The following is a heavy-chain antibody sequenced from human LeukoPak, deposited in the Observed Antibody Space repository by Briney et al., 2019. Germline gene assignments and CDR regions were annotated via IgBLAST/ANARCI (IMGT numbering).Heavy chain of an antibody. CDR2: ISGSGGST. Sequence: AGGSLRLSCAASGFTFSSYAMSWVRQAPGKGLEWVSAISGSGGSTYYADSVKGRFTISRDNSKNTLYLQMNSLRAEDTAVYYCATPYMITFGGVIAQEDYWGQGTLVTVSS. V-gene: IGHV3-23*01. J-gene: IGHJ4*02. CDR3: ATPYMITFGGVIAQEDY. D-gene: IGHD3-16*02. CDR1: GFTFSSYA.